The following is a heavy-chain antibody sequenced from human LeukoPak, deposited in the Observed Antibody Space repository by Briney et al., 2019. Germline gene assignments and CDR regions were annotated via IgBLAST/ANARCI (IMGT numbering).Heavy chain of an antibody. V-gene: IGHV4-4*09. CDR1: GGSISSYY. D-gene: IGHD3-22*01. CDR3: ARLIYYYDSSGYSLRKTYYFDY. J-gene: IGHJ4*02. Sequence: SETLSLTCTVSGGSISSYYWSWIRQPPGKGLEWIGYIYTSGSTNYNPSLKSRVTISVDTSKNQFSLKLSSVTAADTAVYYCARLIYYYDSSGYSLRKTYYFDYWGQGTLVTVSS. CDR2: IYTSGST.